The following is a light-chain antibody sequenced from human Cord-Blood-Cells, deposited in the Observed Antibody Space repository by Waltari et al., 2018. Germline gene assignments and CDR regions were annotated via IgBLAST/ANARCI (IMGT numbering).Light chain of an antibody. V-gene: IGLV7-43*01. CDR1: TGAVTRGYY. Sequence: QTVVTQEPSLTVSPGGTVTLTCSSSTGAVTRGYYPNWFQQKPGKAPRAMSYSHSNKPSRTPARFSGSLLGGKAALTLSGVQPEDEAEYYCLLYYGGAQVFGGGTKLTVL. CDR2: SHS. J-gene: IGLJ2*01. CDR3: LLYYGGAQV.